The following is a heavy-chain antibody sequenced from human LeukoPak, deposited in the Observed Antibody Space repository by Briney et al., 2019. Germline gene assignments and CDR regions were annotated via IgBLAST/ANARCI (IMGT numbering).Heavy chain of an antibody. V-gene: IGHV5-51*01. CDR1: RSSFTDYW. J-gene: IGHJ4*02. Sequence: GESLQISGEGSRSSFTDYWIGWVRRLPGKGLEWMGIIYPGDSDTRYSPSFQGQVTISADKSISTAYLQWSSLKASDTAMYYCARHVRDDYRTLDSWGQGTLVTVSS. D-gene: IGHD5-24*01. CDR2: IYPGDSDT. CDR3: ARHVRDDYRTLDS.